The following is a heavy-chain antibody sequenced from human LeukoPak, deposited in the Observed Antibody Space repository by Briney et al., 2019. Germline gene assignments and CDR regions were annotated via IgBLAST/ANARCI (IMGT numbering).Heavy chain of an antibody. CDR1: GYTFTSYG. J-gene: IGHJ4*02. D-gene: IGHD3-10*01. V-gene: IGHV1-18*01. CDR2: ISAYNGNT. CDR3: ARARQAAQYYYGSGSYYFTPPPHPNDY. Sequence: ASVKVSCKASGYTFTSYGISWVRQAPGQGLEWMGWISAYNGNTNYAQKLQGRVTMTTDTSTSTAYMELRSPRSDDTAVYYCARARQAAQYYYGSGSYYFTPPPHPNDYWGQGTLVAVSS.